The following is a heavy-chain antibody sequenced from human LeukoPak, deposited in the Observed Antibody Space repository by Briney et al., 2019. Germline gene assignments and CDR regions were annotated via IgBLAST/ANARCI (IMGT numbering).Heavy chain of an antibody. CDR2: ISYDGSNK. CDR1: GFTFSSYG. CDR3: AKDVYSSSWLDY. D-gene: IGHD6-13*01. Sequence: GRSLRLSCAASGFTFSSYGMHWVRQAPGKGLEWVAVISYDGSNKYYADPVKGRFTISRDKSKNTLYLQMNSLRAEDTAVYYCAKDVYSSSWLDYWGQGTLVTVSS. V-gene: IGHV3-30*18. J-gene: IGHJ4*02.